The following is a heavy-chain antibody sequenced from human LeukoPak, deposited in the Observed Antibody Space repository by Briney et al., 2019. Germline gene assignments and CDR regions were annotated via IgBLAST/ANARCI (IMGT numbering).Heavy chain of an antibody. V-gene: IGHV4-59*08. J-gene: IGHJ1*01. CDR2: IYYSGST. CDR1: GGSISSYY. D-gene: IGHD2-21*02. CDR3: AGCGGDCYSPKYFQH. Sequence: SETLSLTCTISGGSISSYYWSWIRQPPGKGLEWIGYIYYSGSTNYNPSLKSRDTISVDTSKNQFSLKLSSVTAADTAVYYCAGCGGDCYSPKYFQHWGQGTLVTVSS.